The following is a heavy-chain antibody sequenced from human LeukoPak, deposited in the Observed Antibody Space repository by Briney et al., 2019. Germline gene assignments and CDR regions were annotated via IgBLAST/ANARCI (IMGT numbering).Heavy chain of an antibody. J-gene: IGHJ4*02. CDR1: GASISSSGYY. Sequence: KTSETLSLTCTVSGASISSSGYYWSWIRQPPGKGLEWIGEINHSGSTNYNPSLKSRVTISVDTSKNQFSLKLSSVTAADTAVYYCARGDSSGWYGYWGQGTLVTVSS. CDR3: ARGDSSGWYGY. CDR2: INHSGST. V-gene: IGHV4-39*07. D-gene: IGHD6-19*01.